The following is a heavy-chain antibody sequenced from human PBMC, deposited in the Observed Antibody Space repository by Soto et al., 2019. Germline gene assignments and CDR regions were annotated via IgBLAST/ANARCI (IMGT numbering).Heavy chain of an antibody. CDR1: GFSLSTSGVG. Sequence: SRPTLVNPTQTLTLTCTFSGFSLSTSGVGVGWICPPPGKALEWLALIYWNDDKRYSPSLKSRLTMTKDTSKNPVGLTMTNRDPVDTATYYCSHYSSSPRTPNWFDPWGQATLVTVSS. V-gene: IGHV2-5*01. D-gene: IGHD6-6*01. CDR3: SHYSSSPRTPNWFDP. J-gene: IGHJ5*02. CDR2: IYWNDDK.